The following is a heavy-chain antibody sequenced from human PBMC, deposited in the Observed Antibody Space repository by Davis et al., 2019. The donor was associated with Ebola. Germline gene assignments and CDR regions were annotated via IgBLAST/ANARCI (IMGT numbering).Heavy chain of an antibody. CDR1: GYTFTGYY. CDR2: INPNSGGT. CDR3: AIQYSSSSYYYYYYMDV. Sequence: ASVKVSCKASGYTFTGYYMHWVRQAPGQGLEWMGWINPNSGGTNYAQKFQGRVTMTRDTSISTAYMELSRLRSEDTAVYYCAIQYSSSSYYYYYYMDVWGKGTTVTVSS. V-gene: IGHV1-2*02. J-gene: IGHJ6*03. D-gene: IGHD6-6*01.